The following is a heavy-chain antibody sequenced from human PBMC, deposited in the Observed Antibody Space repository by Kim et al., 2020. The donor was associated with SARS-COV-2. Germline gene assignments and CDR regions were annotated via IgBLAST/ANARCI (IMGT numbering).Heavy chain of an antibody. J-gene: IGHJ4*01. CDR1: GYTFTSYS. V-gene: IGHV1-3*01. Sequence: ASVKVSCKGSGYTFTSYSMHWVRQAPGQGLEWMGWINLVDGRTKYSPSFQDRVTITRDTSASTVYMALSSLRSEDTAVYYCVGDPSSTRWYALKYWGQG. CDR3: VGDPSSTRWYALKY. CDR2: INLVDGRT. D-gene: IGHD6-13*01.